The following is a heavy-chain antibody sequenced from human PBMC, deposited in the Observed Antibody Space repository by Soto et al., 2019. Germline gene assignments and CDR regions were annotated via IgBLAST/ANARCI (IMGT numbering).Heavy chain of an antibody. J-gene: IGHJ6*02. V-gene: IGHV5-51*01. CDR3: ARREVGSSPFPIYSYYGMDV. D-gene: IGHD2-15*01. CDR1: GYSFTSYW. CDR2: IYPGDSDT. Sequence: GESLKISCKGSGYSFTSYWIGWVRQMPGKGLEWMGIIYPGDSDTRYSPSFQGQVTISADKSISTAYLQWSSLKASDTAIYYCARREVGSSPFPIYSYYGMDVWGQGTTVTVSS.